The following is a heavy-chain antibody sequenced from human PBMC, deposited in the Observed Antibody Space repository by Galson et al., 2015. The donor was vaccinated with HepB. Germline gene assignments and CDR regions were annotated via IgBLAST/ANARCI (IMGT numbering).Heavy chain of an antibody. CDR2: IYSGGST. CDR1: GFTVSSNY. CDR3: ARGLIVDYGMDV. D-gene: IGHD2/OR15-2a*01. Sequence: SLRLSCAASGFTVSSNYMSWVRQAPGKGLEWVSVIYSGGSTYYADSVKGRFTISRDNSKNTLYLQMNSLRAEDTAVYYCARGLIVDYGMDVWGQGTTVTVSS. J-gene: IGHJ6*02. V-gene: IGHV3-53*01.